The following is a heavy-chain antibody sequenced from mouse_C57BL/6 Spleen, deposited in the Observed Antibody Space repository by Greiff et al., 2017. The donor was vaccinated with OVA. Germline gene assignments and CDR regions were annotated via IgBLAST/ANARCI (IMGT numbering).Heavy chain of an antibody. CDR3: AGGPLRDAMDY. D-gene: IGHD1-1*01. CDR2: IHPNSGST. V-gene: IGHV1-64*01. J-gene: IGHJ4*01. CDR1: GFTFTSYW. Sequence: QVQLQQPGAELVKPGASVKLSCKASGFTFTSYWMHWVKQRPGQGLEWIGMIHPNSGSTNYNEKFKSKATLTVDKSSSTAYMQLSSLTSEDSAVYDCAGGPLRDAMDYWGQGTSVTVSS.